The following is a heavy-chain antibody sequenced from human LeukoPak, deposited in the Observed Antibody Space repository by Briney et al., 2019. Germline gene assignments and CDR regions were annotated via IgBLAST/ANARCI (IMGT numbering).Heavy chain of an antibody. Sequence: PGGSLRLFCAASGFTFSDYYMSWIRQAPGKGLEWVSYISSSSSYTNYADSVKGRFTISRDNAKNSLYLQMNSLRAEDTAVYYCASTYDANYYGMDVWGKGTTVTVSS. CDR1: GFTFSDYY. V-gene: IGHV3-11*06. CDR2: ISSSSSYT. D-gene: IGHD5-12*01. J-gene: IGHJ6*04. CDR3: ASTYDANYYGMDV.